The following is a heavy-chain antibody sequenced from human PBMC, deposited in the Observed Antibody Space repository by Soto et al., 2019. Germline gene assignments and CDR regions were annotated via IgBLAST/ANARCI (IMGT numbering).Heavy chain of an antibody. CDR3: AKLAGSTLYYFDY. V-gene: IGHV1-69*13. J-gene: IGHJ4*02. CDR1: GGTFSSYA. CDR2: IIPIFGTA. D-gene: IGHD1-26*01. Sequence: SVKVSCKASGGTFSSYAISWVRQAPGQGLEWMGGIIPIFGTANYAQKFQGRVTITADESTSTAYMGLSSLRSEGTAVYYCAKLAGSTLYYFDYWGQGTLVTAPQ.